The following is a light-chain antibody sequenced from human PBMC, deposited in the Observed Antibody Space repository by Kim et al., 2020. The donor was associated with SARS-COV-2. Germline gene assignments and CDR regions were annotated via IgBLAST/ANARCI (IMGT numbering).Light chain of an antibody. J-gene: IGKJ2*01. CDR3: QQYHSYSYT. Sequence: SAAVGDRVTITCRASQSISSRLSWYHQRPGKAPRLLFYDASDLESGVPSRFSGSGSGTEFTLSISSLQPDDFATYYCQQYHSYSYTFGQGTKLEI. CDR2: DAS. CDR1: QSISSR. V-gene: IGKV1-5*01.